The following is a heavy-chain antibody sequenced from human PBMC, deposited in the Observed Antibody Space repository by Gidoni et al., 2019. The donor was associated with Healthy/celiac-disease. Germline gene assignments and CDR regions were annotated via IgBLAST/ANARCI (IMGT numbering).Heavy chain of an antibody. J-gene: IGHJ4*02. CDR1: GFTVSSYA. CDR2: IRVSGGST. D-gene: IGHD4-17*01. Sequence: EVQLLESGGGLVKPGGSLRLSCAASGFTVSSYAMSWVRQAPGKGLEWVSAIRVSGGSTYYADSVKGRFTISRDNSKNPLYLQMNRLRAEDTAVYYCAKANPDGAHFDYWGQGPLVTVSS. CDR3: AKANPDGAHFDY. V-gene: IGHV3-23*01.